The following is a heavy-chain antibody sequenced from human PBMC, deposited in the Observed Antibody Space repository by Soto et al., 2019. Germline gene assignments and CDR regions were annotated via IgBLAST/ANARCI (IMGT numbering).Heavy chain of an antibody. CDR1: GGTFVSYA. V-gene: IGHV1-69*06. Sequence: QVQLVQSGAEVKMPGSSVKVSCKVSGGTFVSYAISWVRQAPGQGLEWVGGIIPLFGTSTSAQKFQDRVTITADRSTNTAYLELRSLRSEDTAVYYCARDRPSQDWYFDLWGRGTLVTVSS. J-gene: IGHJ2*01. CDR3: ARDRPSQDWYFDL. CDR2: IIPLFGTS.